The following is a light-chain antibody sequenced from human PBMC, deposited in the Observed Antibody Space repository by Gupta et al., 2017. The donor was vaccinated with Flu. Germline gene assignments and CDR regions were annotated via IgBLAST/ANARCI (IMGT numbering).Light chain of an antibody. Sequence: DRVTITCRSSQSIVSYLNWYQQKPGKAPKLLIYGASSLQSGVPSRFSGSGSGRDFTLTISSLQPEDFATYYCQQCYSTPLTFGGGAKVEIK. CDR1: QSIVSY. J-gene: IGKJ4*01. CDR3: QQCYSTPLT. CDR2: GAS. V-gene: IGKV1-39*01.